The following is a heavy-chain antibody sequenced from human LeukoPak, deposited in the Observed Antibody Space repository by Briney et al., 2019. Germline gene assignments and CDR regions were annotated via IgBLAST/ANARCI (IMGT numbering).Heavy chain of an antibody. V-gene: IGHV3-21*01. CDR1: GFPFSRYS. CDR2: ITSSSSNK. D-gene: IGHD3-10*01. Sequence: GGSLRLSCAASGFPFSRYSMNWVRQAPGEGPEWVSSITSSSSNKDYVDSVKGRFTVSRDNAKNTLYLQMNSLRAEDTAVYYCARILLWFGELGYWGQGTLVTVSS. CDR3: ARILLWFGELGY. J-gene: IGHJ4*02.